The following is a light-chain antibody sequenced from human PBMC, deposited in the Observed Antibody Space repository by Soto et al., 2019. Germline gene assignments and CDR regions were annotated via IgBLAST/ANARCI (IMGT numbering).Light chain of an antibody. CDR3: QQYGSSPTT. J-gene: IGKJ1*01. V-gene: IGKV3-20*01. CDR1: QSVSSN. Sequence: EIVITQSRPTLPVSPGERATLSCRASQSVSSNLAWYQQNPGQAPRLLIFGASIRATGIPDRFSGSGSGTDFTLTISRLEPEDFAVYHCQQYGSSPTTVGQGTKVDIK. CDR2: GAS.